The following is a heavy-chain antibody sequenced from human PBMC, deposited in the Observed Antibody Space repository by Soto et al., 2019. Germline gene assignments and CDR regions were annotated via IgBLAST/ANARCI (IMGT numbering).Heavy chain of an antibody. J-gene: IGHJ6*02. CDR1: GFTFISYA. CDR3: ANSPVFWFGELLSDKNGMDV. V-gene: IGHV3-23*01. Sequence: QPGGAQRVSCSPSGFTFISYAMSWVRHAAGEGLEGVSALIGSGGSTYYADSVKGRFTISRDNSKNTLYLQMNSLRAEDTAVYYCANSPVFWFGELLSDKNGMDVWGQGTTVTVFS. CDR2: LIGSGGST. D-gene: IGHD3-10*01.